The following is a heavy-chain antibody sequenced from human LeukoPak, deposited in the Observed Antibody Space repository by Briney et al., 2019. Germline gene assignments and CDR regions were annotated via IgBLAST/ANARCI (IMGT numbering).Heavy chain of an antibody. J-gene: IGHJ4*02. CDR2: INSDGTTT. Sequence: GGSLRLSCAASEFIFSNYWMYWVRQAPGKGLVWVSRINSDGTTTTYADSVKGRFTISRDNAKNTLYLQMSSLTAEDTAVYYCARVRGGYYSDFWGQGTLVTVSP. CDR1: EFIFSNYW. V-gene: IGHV3-74*01. D-gene: IGHD3-22*01. CDR3: ARVRGGYYSDF.